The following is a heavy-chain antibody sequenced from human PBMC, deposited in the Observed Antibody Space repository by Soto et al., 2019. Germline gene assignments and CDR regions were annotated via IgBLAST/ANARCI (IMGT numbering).Heavy chain of an antibody. CDR2: ISGHNGNR. CDR3: ARDHGGGITFE. CDR1: GYTFTSYN. Sequence: QVQLVQSGAEVKKPGASVKVSCKASGYTFTSYNIAWVRQVPGQGLEWMGWISGHNGNRKYAQKLQGRVTMTTDTSTSTAYMDLRSLRSDDTAVYYCARDHGGGITFEWGQGTLVTVSS. J-gene: IGHJ4*02. D-gene: IGHD3-16*01. V-gene: IGHV1-18*01.